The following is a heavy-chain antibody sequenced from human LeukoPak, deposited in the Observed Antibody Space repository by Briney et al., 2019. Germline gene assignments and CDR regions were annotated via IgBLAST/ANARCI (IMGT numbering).Heavy chain of an antibody. V-gene: IGHV3-48*03. CDR3: ARDGLVGAPVDY. CDR1: GLTFSSYD. J-gene: IGHJ4*02. CDR2: INTGGSTI. Sequence: GGSLRLSCAASGLTFSSYDMNWVRQAPGNGLEWISYINTGGSTIYYADSVKGRFTVSRDNAKNSLYLQMNSLRAEDTAVYYCARDGLVGAPVDYWGQGTLVTVSS. D-gene: IGHD1-26*01.